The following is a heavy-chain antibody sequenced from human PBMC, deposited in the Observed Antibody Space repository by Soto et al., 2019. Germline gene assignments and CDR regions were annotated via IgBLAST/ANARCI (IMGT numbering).Heavy chain of an antibody. CDR2: INSDGSST. CDR3: TRGNYYDSSVIGKVDY. CDR1: GFTFSSYW. J-gene: IGHJ4*02. Sequence: EVQLVESGGGLVQPGGSLRLSCAASGFTFSSYWMHWVRQAPGKGLVWVSRINSDGSSTSYADSVKGRFTISRDNAKNPLYLQMNSLRAEDTAVYYCTRGNYYDSSVIGKVDYWGQGTLVTVSS. D-gene: IGHD3-22*01. V-gene: IGHV3-74*01.